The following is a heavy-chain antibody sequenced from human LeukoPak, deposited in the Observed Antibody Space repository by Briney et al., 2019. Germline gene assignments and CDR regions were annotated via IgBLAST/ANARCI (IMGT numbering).Heavy chain of an antibody. D-gene: IGHD3-10*01. CDR2: ISFNGGKT. V-gene: IGHV3-23*01. CDR3: AREALGGTLYAFDI. J-gene: IGHJ3*02. Sequence: GGSLRLSCAASGFTFSSYAMSWDRQAPGKGLEWVSAISFNGGKTYYADSVKGRFTISRDNAKNSLYLQMNSLRAEDTAVYYCAREALGGTLYAFDIWGQGTMVTVSS. CDR1: GFTFSSYA.